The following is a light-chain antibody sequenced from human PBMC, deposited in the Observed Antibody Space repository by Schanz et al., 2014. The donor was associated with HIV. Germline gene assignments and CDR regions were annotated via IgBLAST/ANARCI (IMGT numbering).Light chain of an antibody. CDR1: KSVSRNY. J-gene: IGKJ1*01. CDR3: QQYGSSPPT. Sequence: EIVLTQSPVTLSLSPGERATLSCRASKSVSRNYVAWYQQKPGQAPRLFIYGASSRATGIPDRFSGSGSGTDFTLTISRLEPEDFAVYHCQQYGSSPPTFGQGTKVEIK. V-gene: IGKV3-20*01. CDR2: GAS.